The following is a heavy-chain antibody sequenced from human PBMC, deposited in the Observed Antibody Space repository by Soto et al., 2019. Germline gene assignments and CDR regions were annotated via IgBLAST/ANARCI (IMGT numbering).Heavy chain of an antibody. CDR1: GYAFTSYD. J-gene: IGHJ4*02. V-gene: IGHV1-8*01. CDR2: MNPNSGNT. D-gene: IGHD6-6*01. CDR3: ARVPSRTGPDY. Sequence: ASGKVSCKASGYAFTSYDINWVRQATGQGLEWMGWMNPNSGNTGYAQKFQGRVTMTRNTSISTAYMELSSLRSEDTAVYYCARVPSRTGPDYWGQGTLVTVSS.